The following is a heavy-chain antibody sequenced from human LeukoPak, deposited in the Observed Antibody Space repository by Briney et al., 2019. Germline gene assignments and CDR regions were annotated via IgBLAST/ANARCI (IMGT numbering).Heavy chain of an antibody. J-gene: IGHJ4*02. V-gene: IGHV3-30*02. D-gene: IGHD2-2*01. CDR1: GFSFSNDG. Sequence: HPGGSLRLSCAASGFSFSNDGMHWVRQAPGKELDWVAFIRHDGSNKYYADSVKGRFTISRDNSVNTLYLQMNSLRAEDTAVYYCAKVIIGSCSSTSCFDYWGQGTLVTVSS. CDR3: AKVIIGSCSSTSCFDY. CDR2: IRHDGSNK.